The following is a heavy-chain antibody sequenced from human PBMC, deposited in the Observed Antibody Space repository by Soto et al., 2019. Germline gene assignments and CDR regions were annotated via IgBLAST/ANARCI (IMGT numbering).Heavy chain of an antibody. V-gene: IGHV4-59*01. D-gene: IGHD3-22*01. Sequence: SETLSLTCSVSGGSISDYYWSWIRQPPGKGLEWIGYTYYGWNTNYNPSLKSRVTTSVDTSKNQFALKLIAVTAADTAVYYFARDREYYDSSGLYFDYWGQGTLVTVSS. CDR1: GGSISDYY. CDR3: ARDREYYDSSGLYFDY. CDR2: TYYGWNT. J-gene: IGHJ4*02.